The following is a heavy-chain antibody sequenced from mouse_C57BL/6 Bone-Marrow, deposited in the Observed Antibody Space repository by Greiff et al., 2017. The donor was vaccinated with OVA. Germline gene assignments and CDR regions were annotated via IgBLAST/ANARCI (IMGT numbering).Heavy chain of an antibody. Sequence: VQLQQPGAELVMPGASVKLSCKASGYTFTSYWMHWVKQRPGQGLEWIGAIDPSDSYTDYNQKFKGKSTLTVDKSSSTAYMQLSSLTSKDSAVYDCARWLRYYYAMDYWGQGTSVTVSA. CDR1: GYTFTSYW. CDR2: IDPSDSYT. V-gene: IGHV1-69*01. J-gene: IGHJ4*01. D-gene: IGHD2-2*01. CDR3: ARWLRYYYAMDY.